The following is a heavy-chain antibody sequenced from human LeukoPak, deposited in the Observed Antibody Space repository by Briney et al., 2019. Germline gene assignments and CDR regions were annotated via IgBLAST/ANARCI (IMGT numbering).Heavy chain of an antibody. D-gene: IGHD1-20*01. CDR3: ARTVDSYNWRENWFDP. CDR1: GYTFDSHG. J-gene: IGHJ5*02. Sequence: ASVKVSCKASGYTFDSHGISWVRQAPGQGLEWMGWISAYNGNAKYAQTLQGRVTMTTDTSTSTAYMELRSLTSDDTAVYYCARTVDSYNWRENWFDPWGQGTLVTVSS. V-gene: IGHV1-18*01. CDR2: ISAYNGNA.